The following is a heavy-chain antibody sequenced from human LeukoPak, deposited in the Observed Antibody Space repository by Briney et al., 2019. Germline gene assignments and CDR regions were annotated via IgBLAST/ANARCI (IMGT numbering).Heavy chain of an antibody. CDR1: GYTFTDYY. V-gene: IGHV1-2*02. CDR3: AVAPGDY. CDR2: INPNSDYT. Sequence: ASVRVSCKAPGYTFTDYYIHWVRQAPGQGLEWMGWINPNSDYTFYAQKFQGRVTLTRDTSISTVYMELTTLTSDDTALYYCAVAPGDYWGQGTLVSVSA. D-gene: IGHD2-21*01. J-gene: IGHJ4*02.